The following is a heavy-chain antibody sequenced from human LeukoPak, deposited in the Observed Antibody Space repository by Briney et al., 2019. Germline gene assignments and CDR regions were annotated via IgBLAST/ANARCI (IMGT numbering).Heavy chain of an antibody. Sequence: GGSLRLSCAASGFTFSSYGMHWARQAPGKGLEWVAFIRYDGSNKYYADSVKGRFTISRDNSKNTLYLQMNSLRAEDTAVYYCANGGYYYDSSGYDSLDYWGQGTLVTVSS. D-gene: IGHD3-22*01. V-gene: IGHV3-30*02. CDR1: GFTFSSYG. J-gene: IGHJ4*02. CDR3: ANGGYYYDSSGYDSLDY. CDR2: IRYDGSNK.